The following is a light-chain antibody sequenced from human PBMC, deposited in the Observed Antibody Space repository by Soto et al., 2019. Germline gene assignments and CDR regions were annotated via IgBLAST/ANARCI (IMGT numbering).Light chain of an antibody. J-gene: IGLJ1*01. V-gene: IGLV1-44*01. CDR3: EAWDDSLSGYV. CDR1: SPNIGSNT. Sequence: SVLTQPPSPSGTPGQRVTISCSGSSPNIGSNTVNWYQQLPGTAPKLLIYSNNQRPSGVPDRFSGSKSGTSASLAISGLQSEDEADYYCEAWDDSLSGYVFGTGTKVTVL. CDR2: SNN.